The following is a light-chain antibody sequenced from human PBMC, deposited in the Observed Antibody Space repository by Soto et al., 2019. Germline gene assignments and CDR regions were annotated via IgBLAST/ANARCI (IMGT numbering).Light chain of an antibody. Sequence: EIVWTQSPGTLSLSPGERAALSCRASQSVGNNFLGWYQQKPGQSPRLLIYHASNRATGIPDRFSGTASGTDFTLTVSRLQPEDFAVYYCHQYATSPLTFGGGTKVEIK. CDR2: HAS. V-gene: IGKV3-20*01. J-gene: IGKJ4*01. CDR1: QSVGNNF. CDR3: HQYATSPLT.